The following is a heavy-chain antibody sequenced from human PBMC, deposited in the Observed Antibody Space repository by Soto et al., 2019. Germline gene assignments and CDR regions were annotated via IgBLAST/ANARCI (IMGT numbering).Heavy chain of an antibody. Sequence: GASVKVSCKASGGTFSSYAISWVRQAPGQGLEWMGGIIPIFGTANYAQKFQGRVTITADESTSTAYMELSSLRSEDTAVYYCARMYSSGWTPYYYYYYGMDVWGQGTTVTVSS. CDR2: IIPIFGTA. CDR3: ARMYSSGWTPYYYYYYGMDV. J-gene: IGHJ6*02. V-gene: IGHV1-69*13. D-gene: IGHD6-19*01. CDR1: GGTFSSYA.